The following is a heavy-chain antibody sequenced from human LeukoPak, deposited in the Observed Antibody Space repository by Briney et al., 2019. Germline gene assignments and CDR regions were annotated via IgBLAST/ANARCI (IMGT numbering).Heavy chain of an antibody. D-gene: IGHD6-6*01. CDR3: ARWGNSYSSSSGGN. V-gene: IGHV3-21*01. J-gene: IGHJ4*02. CDR2: IISSSSYI. CDR1: GFTFSSYS. Sequence: GGSLRLSCAASGFTFSSYSMNWVRQAPGKGLEWVSSIISSSSYIYYADSVKGRFTISRDNAKNSLYLQMNSLRAEDTAVYYCARWGNSYSSSSGGNWGQGTLVTVSS.